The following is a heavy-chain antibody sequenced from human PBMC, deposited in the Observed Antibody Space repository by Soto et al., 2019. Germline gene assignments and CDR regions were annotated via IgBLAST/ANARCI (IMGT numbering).Heavy chain of an antibody. J-gene: IGHJ4*02. D-gene: IGHD6-13*01. CDR3: AKDLDPGIAAAGLFDY. Sequence: GGSLRLSCAASGFTFSSYAMSWVRQAPGKGLEWVSAFSGSGGSTYYADSVKGRFTISRDNSKNTLYLQMNSLRAEDTAVYYCAKDLDPGIAAAGLFDYWGQGTLVTVSS. CDR2: FSGSGGST. V-gene: IGHV3-23*01. CDR1: GFTFSSYA.